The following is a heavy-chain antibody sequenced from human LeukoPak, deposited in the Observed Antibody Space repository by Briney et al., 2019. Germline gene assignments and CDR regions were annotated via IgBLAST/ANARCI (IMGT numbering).Heavy chain of an antibody. CDR1: GGTFSSYA. CDR2: IIPIFGTA. J-gene: IGHJ3*02. D-gene: IGHD6-6*01. Sequence: SVKVSCKASGGTFSSYAISWVRQAPGQGLEWMGRIIPIFGTANYAQKFQGRVTITTDESTSTAYMELSSLRSEDTAVYYCAVVSNSFFAFDIWGQGTMVTVSS. V-gene: IGHV1-69*05. CDR3: AVVSNSFFAFDI.